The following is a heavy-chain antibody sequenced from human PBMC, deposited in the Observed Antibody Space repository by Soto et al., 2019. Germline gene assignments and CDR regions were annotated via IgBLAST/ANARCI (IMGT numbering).Heavy chain of an antibody. V-gene: IGHV5-10-1*01. D-gene: IGHD4-4*01. CDR2: INPSDSDT. CDR3: ARLGHDYSNSGMDV. Sequence: GESLKISCKASGYSFTTYLITWVRQMPGKGLEWMGKINPSDSDTNYSPSFQGHVTISADKSISTVFLQWNSLKASDTAMYYCARLGHDYSNSGMDVWGQGTTVTVSS. J-gene: IGHJ6*02. CDR1: GYSFTTYL.